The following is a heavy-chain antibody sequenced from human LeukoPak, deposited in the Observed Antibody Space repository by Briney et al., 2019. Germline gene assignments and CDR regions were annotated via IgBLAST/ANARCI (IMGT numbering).Heavy chain of an antibody. J-gene: IGHJ4*02. CDR1: GFTFGDYA. D-gene: IGHD5-24*01. CDR2: IRRKDYGGTT. V-gene: IGHV3-49*03. Sequence: GGSLRLSCTASGFTFGDYAMSWFRQAPGKGLEWVGSIRRKDYGGTTEYAASVKGRFTISRDDSKSIAYLQMNSLKTEDTAVYYCTRDGRDDYNPYWGQGTLVTVSS. CDR3: TRDGRDDYNPY.